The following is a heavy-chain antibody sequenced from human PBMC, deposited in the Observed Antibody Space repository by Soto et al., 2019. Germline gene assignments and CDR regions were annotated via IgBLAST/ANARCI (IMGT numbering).Heavy chain of an antibody. CDR2: ITWNSGSI. Sequence: GGSLRLSCAASGFTFDDYAMHWVRQAPGKGLEWVSGITWNSGSIGYADSVKGRFTISRDNARNSLYLQMNSLRAEDTALYYCAKGVPGIAVAGTGYFQHWGQGTLVTVSS. J-gene: IGHJ1*01. V-gene: IGHV3-9*01. CDR3: AKGVPGIAVAGTGYFQH. D-gene: IGHD6-19*01. CDR1: GFTFDDYA.